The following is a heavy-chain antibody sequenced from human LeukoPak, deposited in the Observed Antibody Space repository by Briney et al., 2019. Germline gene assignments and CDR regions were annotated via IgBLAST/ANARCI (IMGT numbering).Heavy chain of an antibody. J-gene: IGHJ4*02. CDR1: GYTFTSYG. CDR2: ISAYNGNT. D-gene: IGHD3-10*01. Sequence: ASVKVSCKASGYTFTSYGISWVRQAPGQGLEWMGWISAYNGNTNYAQKLQGRVTMTTDTSTSTAYMGLRSLRSDDTAVYYCARAGRLLLWFGEFNFDYWGQGTLVTVSS. CDR3: ARAGRLLLWFGEFNFDY. V-gene: IGHV1-18*01.